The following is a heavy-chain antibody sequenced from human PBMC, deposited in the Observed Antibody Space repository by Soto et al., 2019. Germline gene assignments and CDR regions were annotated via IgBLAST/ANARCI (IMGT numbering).Heavy chain of an antibody. D-gene: IGHD3-22*01. J-gene: IGHJ4*02. Sequence: ASVKVSCKASGYTFTSYGISWVRQAPGQRLEWMGWINACNGNTNYAQKFQDRVTMTRDTSATTAYMEMSSLRSEDTAVYYCARGSYYYESSGYYPDYWGQGTLVTVSS. CDR2: INACNGNT. CDR3: ARGSYYYESSGYYPDY. CDR1: GYTFTSYG. V-gene: IGHV1-18*01.